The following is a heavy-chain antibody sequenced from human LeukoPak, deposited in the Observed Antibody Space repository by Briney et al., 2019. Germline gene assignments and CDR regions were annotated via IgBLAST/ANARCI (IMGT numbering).Heavy chain of an antibody. CDR2: ISGSGGST. D-gene: IGHD2-2*02. Sequence: GGSLRLSCAASGFTFSSYAMNWVRQAPGKGLEWVSAISGSGGSTYYADSVKGRFTISRDNAKNSLYLQMNSLRAEDTAVYYCAGGGDIVVVPAAINYYYYGMDVWGQGTTVTVSS. J-gene: IGHJ6*02. CDR1: GFTFSSYA. V-gene: IGHV3-23*01. CDR3: AGGGDIVVVPAAINYYYYGMDV.